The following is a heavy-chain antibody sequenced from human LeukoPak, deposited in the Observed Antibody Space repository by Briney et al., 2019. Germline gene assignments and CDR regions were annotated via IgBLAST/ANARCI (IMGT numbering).Heavy chain of an antibody. D-gene: IGHD1-7*01. J-gene: IGHJ4*02. V-gene: IGHV3-23*01. CDR3: AKKKRELRGFDY. CDR1: GFTFSSYA. CDR2: IGGSGGSK. Sequence: GGSLRLSCAASGFTFSSYAMSWVRQAPGKGLEWVSVIGGSGGSKYYADSVKGRFTISRDNSKNTLYLQMSSLRAEDTAVYYCAKKKRELRGFDYWGQGTLVTVSS.